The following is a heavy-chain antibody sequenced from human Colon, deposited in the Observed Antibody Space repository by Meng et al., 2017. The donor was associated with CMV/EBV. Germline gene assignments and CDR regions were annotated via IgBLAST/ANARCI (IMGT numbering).Heavy chain of an antibody. J-gene: IGHJ1*01. Sequence: GGSLRLSCAASGFTFSSYAMHWVRQAPGKGLEWVALISYDGTITGYSDSVRGRFTISRDNSKNTLSLQMNSLRTEDTAVYYCARDASYCSVGNCYIYEYFQHWGQGTPVTVSS. D-gene: IGHD2-15*01. V-gene: IGHV3-30*04. CDR1: GFTFSSYA. CDR3: ARDASYCSVGNCYIYEYFQH. CDR2: ISYDGTIT.